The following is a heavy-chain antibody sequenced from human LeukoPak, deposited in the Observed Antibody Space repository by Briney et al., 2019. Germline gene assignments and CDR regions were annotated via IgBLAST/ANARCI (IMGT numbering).Heavy chain of an antibody. D-gene: IGHD3-22*01. V-gene: IGHV3-20*04. CDR1: GFTFNDYG. CDR3: ARNFGGGDRSGPFY. Sequence: PGGSLRLSCAASGFTFNDYGMSWVRQAPGRGLGWAPGINWNGGSTAYADSVRGRFTISRDNAKNSLYLQMNSLRAEDTAFYYCARNFGGGDRSGPFYWGQGTLVTVSS. J-gene: IGHJ4*02. CDR2: INWNGGST.